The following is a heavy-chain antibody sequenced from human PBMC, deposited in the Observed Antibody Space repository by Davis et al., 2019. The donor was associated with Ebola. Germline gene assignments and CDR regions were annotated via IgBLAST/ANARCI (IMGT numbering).Heavy chain of an antibody. CDR1: GGSISSYY. CDR3: ARDTAARRFDY. J-gene: IGHJ4*02. V-gene: IGHV4-59*01. Sequence: PSETLSLTCTVSGGSISSYYWSWIRQPPGKGLEWIGYIYYSGSTNYNPSLKSRVTISVDTSKNQFSLKLNSVSAADTAVYYCARDTAARRFDYWGQGTLVTVSS. CDR2: IYYSGST. D-gene: IGHD6-6*01.